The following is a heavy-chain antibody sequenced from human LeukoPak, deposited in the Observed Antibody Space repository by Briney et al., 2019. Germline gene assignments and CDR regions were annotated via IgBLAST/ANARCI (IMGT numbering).Heavy chain of an antibody. V-gene: IGHV1-18*01. J-gene: IGHJ4*02. CDR1: GYTFTYYG. D-gene: IGHD3-16*01. CDR2: ISAYNGNT. Sequence: ASLKVSCKASGYTFTYYGINWVRQAPGQGLEWMGRISAYNGNTNYAQKFQGRVTMTTDTSTSTAYMELRSLRSDDTAVYYCARGPGDNNAYPFYWGQGTLVTVSS. CDR3: ARGPGDNNAYPFY.